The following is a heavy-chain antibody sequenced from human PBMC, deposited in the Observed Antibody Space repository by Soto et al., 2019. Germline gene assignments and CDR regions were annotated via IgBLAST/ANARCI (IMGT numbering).Heavy chain of an antibody. CDR3: ARDGGGPYGGNSWVDY. D-gene: IGHD4-17*01. V-gene: IGHV1-69*08. CDR1: GGTFSSYT. J-gene: IGHJ4*02. Sequence: QVQLVQSGAEVKKPGSSVKVSCKASGGTFSSYTISWVRQAPGQGLEWMGRIIPILGIANYAQKFQGRVTITADKSTSTAYMELSSLRSEDTAVYYCARDGGGPYGGNSWVDYWGQGTLVTVSS. CDR2: IIPILGIA.